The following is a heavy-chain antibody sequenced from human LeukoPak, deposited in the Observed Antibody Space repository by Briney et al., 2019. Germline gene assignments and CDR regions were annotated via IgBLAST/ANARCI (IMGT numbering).Heavy chain of an antibody. V-gene: IGHV3-23*01. CDR2: NTDRRGST. CDR3: AKGAYCGGDCYSLIYYFDY. J-gene: IGHJ4*02. CDR1: GFTFSIQA. D-gene: IGHD2-21*02. Sequence: PGGSVRLLCGAWGFTFSIQAMLVVPDPRGKALECVSDNTDRRGSTYYADSVKGRFTISRDNSKNTLYLQMKRLRADDTAVYYCAKGAYCGGDCYSLIYYFDYWGQGTLVTVSS.